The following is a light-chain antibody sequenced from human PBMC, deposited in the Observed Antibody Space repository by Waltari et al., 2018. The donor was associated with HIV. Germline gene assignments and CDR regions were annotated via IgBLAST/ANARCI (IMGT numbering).Light chain of an antibody. V-gene: IGKV3-20*01. CDR1: QSIDRRS. J-gene: IGKJ1*01. CDR3: QQYGTSPRT. CDR2: GAS. Sequence: EIVLTQSPGTLSLSPGEGGTLSCRASQSIDRRSLAWYQQRPGQAPRLLISGASNRATGIPDRFSGSGSGTSFTLTISRLEPEDCAVYFCQQYGTSPRTFGQGTRVEIK.